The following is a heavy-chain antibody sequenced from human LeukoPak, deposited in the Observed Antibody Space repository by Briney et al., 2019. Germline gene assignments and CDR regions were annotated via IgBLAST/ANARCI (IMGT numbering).Heavy chain of an antibody. CDR3: ARGRIGITMIVVVIPTSYDY. D-gene: IGHD3-22*01. CDR1: GGSFSGYY. J-gene: IGHJ4*02. CDR2: INHSGST. V-gene: IGHV4-34*01. Sequence: PSETLSLTCAVYGGSFSGYYWSWIRQPPGKGLEWIGEINHSGSTNYNPSLKSRVTISVDTSKNQFSLKLSSVTAADTAVYYCARGRIGITMIVVVIPTSYDYWGQGTLVTVFS.